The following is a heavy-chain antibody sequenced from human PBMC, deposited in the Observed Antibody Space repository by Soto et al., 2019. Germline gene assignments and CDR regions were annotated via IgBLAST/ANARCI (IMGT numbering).Heavy chain of an antibody. CDR3: AKAVGLGGYFDY. CDR1: GFTFSSYA. Sequence: GGSLRLSCAASGFTFSSYAMSWVRQAPGKGLEWVSAISGSGGSTYYADSVKGRFTISRDNPKNTLYLQMNSLRAEDTAVYYCAKAVGLGGYFDYWGQGTLVTVSS. D-gene: IGHD3-16*01. J-gene: IGHJ4*02. CDR2: ISGSGGST. V-gene: IGHV3-23*01.